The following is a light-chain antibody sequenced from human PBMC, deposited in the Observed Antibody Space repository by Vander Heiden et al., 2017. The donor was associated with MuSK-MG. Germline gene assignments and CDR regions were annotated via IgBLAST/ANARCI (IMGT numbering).Light chain of an antibody. CDR2: AAS. CDR3: QQYDSNPSIT. CDR1: QGISNS. V-gene: IGKV1-NL1*01. J-gene: IGKJ4*01. Sequence: DIQLTQSPSYLSASVGDRVTITCRASQGISNSLAWYQQKPGKAPKLLLYAASRLESGVPSRFSGSGYGTDYTLTISSLQPEDFATYYCQQYDSNPSITFGGGTKVEIK.